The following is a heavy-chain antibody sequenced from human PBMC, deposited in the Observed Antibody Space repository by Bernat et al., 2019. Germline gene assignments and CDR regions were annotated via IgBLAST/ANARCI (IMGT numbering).Heavy chain of an antibody. CDR3: ARDRGDVAIV. CDR1: GYTFTDYY. D-gene: IGHD2-21*02. J-gene: IGHJ4*02. V-gene: IGHV1-2*02. Sequence: QVQLVQSGAEVKKPAASVKVSCKASGYTFTDYYIHWVRQAPGQGLEWMGWINPHSGATNYAQKLQDRVTMTRDTSISTAYMELSRLRSDDAAVYYWARDRGDVAIVWGQGTLVTVSS. CDR2: INPHSGAT.